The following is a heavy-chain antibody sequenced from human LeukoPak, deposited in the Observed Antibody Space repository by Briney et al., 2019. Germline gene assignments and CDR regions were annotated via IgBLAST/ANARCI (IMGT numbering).Heavy chain of an antibody. CDR2: ISSSSSYI. CDR1: GFTFSSYS. Sequence: PGGSLRLSCAASGFTFSSYSMNWVRQAPGKGLEWVSSISSSSSYIYYADSVKGRFTISRDNAKNSLYLQMNSLRAEDTAVYYCARGGVVVVPAAIVYGMDVWGQGTTVTVSS. V-gene: IGHV3-21*01. J-gene: IGHJ6*02. CDR3: ARGGVVVVPAAIVYGMDV. D-gene: IGHD2-2*01.